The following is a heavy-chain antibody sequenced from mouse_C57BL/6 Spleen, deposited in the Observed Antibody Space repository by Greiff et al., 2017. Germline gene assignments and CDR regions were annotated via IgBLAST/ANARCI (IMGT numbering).Heavy chain of an antibody. CDR3: ARSSYGAMDY. Sequence: EVHLVESGGGLVQPGGSLSLSCAASGFTFTDYYMSWVRQPPGKALEWLGFIRNKANGYTTEYSASVKGRFTISRDNPQSILYLQMNALRAEDSATYYCARSSYGAMDYWGQGTSVTVSS. CDR1: GFTFTDYY. CDR2: IRNKANGYTT. V-gene: IGHV7-3*01. D-gene: IGHD1-1*01. J-gene: IGHJ4*01.